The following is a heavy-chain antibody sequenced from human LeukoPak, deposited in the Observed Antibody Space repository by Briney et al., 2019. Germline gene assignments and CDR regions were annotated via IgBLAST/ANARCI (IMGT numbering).Heavy chain of an antibody. CDR3: AKDASSGTYFDY. J-gene: IGHJ4*02. CDR1: GFTFSSYD. V-gene: IGHV3-23*01. D-gene: IGHD1-26*01. CDR2: GSGTGGST. Sequence: GGSLRLSCAASGFTFSSYDMSWVRQAPGKGLEWVSAGSGTGGSTYYADSVKGRFTISRDNSKSTLYLEMNSLRGEDTAVYYCAKDASSGTYFDYWGQGTPVTVSP.